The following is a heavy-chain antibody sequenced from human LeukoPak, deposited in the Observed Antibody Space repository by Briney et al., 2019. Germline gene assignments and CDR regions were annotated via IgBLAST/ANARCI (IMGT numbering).Heavy chain of an antibody. D-gene: IGHD3-10*01. V-gene: IGHV3-23*01. CDR1: GFTFSSYA. CDR2: ISGGGGTT. Sequence: GGSLRLSCAASGFTFSSYAMNWVRQAPGKGLEWVSAISGGGGTTYYADSVKGRFTISRDNSKNTLFLQMNSLRIEDTAVYYCGRGSVGFGELNYWGQGTLVTVSS. CDR3: GRGSVGFGELNY. J-gene: IGHJ4*02.